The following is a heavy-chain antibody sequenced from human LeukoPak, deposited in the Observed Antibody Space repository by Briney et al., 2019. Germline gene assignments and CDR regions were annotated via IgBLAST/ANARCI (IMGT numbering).Heavy chain of an antibody. CDR1: GFTVTGSY. CDR2: IYSGDST. Sequence: GGSLRLSCSASGFTVTGSYVSWVRQAPGKELERVSVIYSGDSTYYADPVKGRFTFSRDDSKNTLYLQMNSLTAEDTAVYYCARGGYGSGPFDYWGQGALVTVSS. V-gene: IGHV3-66*01. J-gene: IGHJ4*02. D-gene: IGHD3-10*01. CDR3: ARGGYGSGPFDY.